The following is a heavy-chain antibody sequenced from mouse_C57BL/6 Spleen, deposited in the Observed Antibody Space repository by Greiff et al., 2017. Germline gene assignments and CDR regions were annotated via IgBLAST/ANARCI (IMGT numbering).Heavy chain of an antibody. CDR3: ARDDGYYGGY. CDR2: INPSTGGT. D-gene: IGHD2-3*01. J-gene: IGHJ3*01. CDR1: GYSFTGYY. Sequence: VQLQQSGPELVKPGASVKISCKASGYSFTGYYMNWVKQSPEKSLEWIGEINPSTGGTTYNQKFKAKATLTVDKSSSTAYMQLKSLTSEDSAVYYCARDDGYYGGYWGQGTLVTVSA. V-gene: IGHV1-42*01.